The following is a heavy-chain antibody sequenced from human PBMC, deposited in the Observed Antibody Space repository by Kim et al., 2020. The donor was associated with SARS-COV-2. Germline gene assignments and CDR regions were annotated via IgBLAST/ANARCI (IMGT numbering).Heavy chain of an antibody. Sequence: SETLSLTCTVSGDSISSFGYWGWIRQPPGKALEWIGAKYHSGTTYSNPSLKSRLTMSVDTSKNKFFLNLRSVTAADTGVYYCAPRGGLGISWGQGTLVTVSA. CDR1: GDSISSFGY. CDR3: APRGGLGIS. CDR2: KYHSGTT. D-gene: IGHD2-15*01. J-gene: IGHJ5*02. V-gene: IGHV4-38-2*02.